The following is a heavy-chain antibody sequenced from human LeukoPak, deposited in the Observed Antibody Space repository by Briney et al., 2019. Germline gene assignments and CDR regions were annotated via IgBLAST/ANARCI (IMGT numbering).Heavy chain of an antibody. V-gene: IGHV1-69*06. J-gene: IGHJ5*02. Sequence: GASVKVSCKASGGTFSSYAISWVRQAPGQGLEWMGGIIPIFGTANYAQKFQGRVTITADKSTSTAYMELSSLRSDDTAVYYCARDLVLWSGWFAPWGQGTLVTVSS. CDR1: GGTFSSYA. D-gene: IGHD3-3*01. CDR3: ARDLVLWSGWFAP. CDR2: IIPIFGTA.